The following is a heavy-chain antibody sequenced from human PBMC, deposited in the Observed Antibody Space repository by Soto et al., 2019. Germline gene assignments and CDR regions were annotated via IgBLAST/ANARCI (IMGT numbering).Heavy chain of an antibody. V-gene: IGHV4-59*01. CDR2: IFPSGNA. Sequence: SETLSLTCTVSGGSIRNVYWSWIRQPPGKGLEWIGLIFPSGNAKYNPSLTSRVTLSVXXXXXXFXLXLDXXPAAETAVYFCQRAHAPTIPFAYWGQGTLVT. J-gene: IGHJ4*01. CDR3: QRAHAPTIPFAY. D-gene: IGHD1-1*01. CDR1: GGSIRNVY.